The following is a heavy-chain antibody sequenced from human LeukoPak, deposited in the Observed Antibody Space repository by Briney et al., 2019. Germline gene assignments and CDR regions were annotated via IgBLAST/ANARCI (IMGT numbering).Heavy chain of an antibody. CDR2: IYTYGST. V-gene: IGHV4-4*07. J-gene: IGHJ4*02. CDR3: ARGRISSPYDY. D-gene: IGHD3-3*02. CDR1: GGSISSYY. Sequence: SETLSLTCTVSGGSISSYYWSWIRQPAGKGLEWIGHIYTYGSTNHNPSLKSRVTMSVDTSKSQFSLKLSSVTAADTAVYYCARGRISSPYDYWGQGTLVTVSS.